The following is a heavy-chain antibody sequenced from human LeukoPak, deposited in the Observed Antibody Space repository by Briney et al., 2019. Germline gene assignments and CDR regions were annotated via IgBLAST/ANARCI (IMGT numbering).Heavy chain of an antibody. J-gene: IGHJ4*02. V-gene: IGHV3-7*01. Sequence: GGSLRLSCAASGFTFSSHCMSWVRQAPGKGLEWVANIKRDGNEKKYVDSVKGRFTISRDNAKSSLYLDMNSLRAEDTGVYYCARELYDSGTIFFDYWGQGTLVAVSS. CDR2: IKRDGNEK. D-gene: IGHD3-10*01. CDR1: GFTFSSHC. CDR3: ARELYDSGTIFFDY.